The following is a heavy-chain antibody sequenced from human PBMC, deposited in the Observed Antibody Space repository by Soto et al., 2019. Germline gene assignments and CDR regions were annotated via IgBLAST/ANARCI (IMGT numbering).Heavy chain of an antibody. J-gene: IGHJ6*02. D-gene: IGHD5-18*01. CDR1: GFTFSSYG. CDR2: IWYDGSNK. Sequence: PGGSLRLSCAASGFTFSSYGMHWVRQAPGKGLEWVAVIWYDGSNKYYADSVKGRFTISRDNSKNTLYLQMNSLRAEDTAVYYCARDAVDVSWIQLWSSYYYGMDVWGQGTTVTVSS. V-gene: IGHV3-33*01. CDR3: ARDAVDVSWIQLWSSYYYGMDV.